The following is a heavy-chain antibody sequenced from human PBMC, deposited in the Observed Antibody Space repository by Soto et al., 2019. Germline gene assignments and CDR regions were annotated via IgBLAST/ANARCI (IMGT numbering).Heavy chain of an antibody. V-gene: IGHV5-51*01. CDR2: IYTGDSDT. D-gene: IGHD3-3*01. CDR3: ARQNTIFGVARVFDP. Sequence: GESLKISCKGSGSIFSNYWRGWVRQMPGKGLEWMGIIYTGDSDTTLSPSFQGHITLSADKSISTVYLQWRSLKASDTAMYYCARQNTIFGVARVFDPWGQGTLVTVSS. CDR1: GSIFSNYW. J-gene: IGHJ5*02.